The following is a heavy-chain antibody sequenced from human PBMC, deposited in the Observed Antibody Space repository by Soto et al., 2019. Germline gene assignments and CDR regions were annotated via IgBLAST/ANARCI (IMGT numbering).Heavy chain of an antibody. J-gene: IGHJ4*02. Sequence: SETLSLTCSVSNGPISGFYWTWIRQPPGKILEWIGYIHYSGRTDYNPSLTSRATMSVDTSKNQFSLNLKSITAADTAVYYCVRVGVGIGNHFDSWGRGTLVTVSS. CDR2: IHYSGRT. D-gene: IGHD1-26*01. CDR3: VRVGVGIGNHFDS. CDR1: NGPISGFY. V-gene: IGHV4-59*12.